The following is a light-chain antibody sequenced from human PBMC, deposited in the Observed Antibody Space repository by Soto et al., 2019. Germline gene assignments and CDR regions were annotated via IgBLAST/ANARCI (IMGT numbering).Light chain of an antibody. CDR1: SSDVANYDL. CDR3: SSYAGFDIPVV. J-gene: IGLJ2*01. Sequence: QSALTQPASVSGSPGQSITISCTGTSSDVANYDLVSWYQHHPGKAPKLILYDVSERPSGISDRFSGSKSGNTASLTISGLQAEDEAHYYCSSYAGFDIPVVFGGGTKLTVL. V-gene: IGLV2-23*02. CDR2: DVS.